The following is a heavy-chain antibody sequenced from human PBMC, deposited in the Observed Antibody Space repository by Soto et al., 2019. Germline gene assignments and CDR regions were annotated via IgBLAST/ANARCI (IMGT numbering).Heavy chain of an antibody. CDR1: GYSFTSYW. D-gene: IGHD4-4*01. CDR3: ARLESRDYSNQGAFDI. V-gene: IGHV5-51*01. CDR2: IYPGDSDT. Sequence: GESLKISCKGSGYSFTSYWIGWVRQMPGKGLEWMGIIYPGDSDTRYSPSFQGQVTISADKSISTAYLQWSSLKASDTAMYYCARLESRDYSNQGAFDIWGQGTMVTVSS. J-gene: IGHJ3*02.